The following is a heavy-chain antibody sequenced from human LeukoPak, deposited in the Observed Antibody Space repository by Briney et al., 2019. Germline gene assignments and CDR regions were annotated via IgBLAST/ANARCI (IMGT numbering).Heavy chain of an antibody. CDR1: SGSISSYY. CDR2: IYYSGYT. V-gene: IGHV4-59*01. J-gene: IGHJ3*02. Sequence: SETLSLTCTVSSGSISSYYWSWIRQPPGKGLEYIAYIYYSGYTNYNPALKSRVTISVYTSKNQFSLQLSSVTAADTAIYYCARGHKAFDIWGQGTMVTVSS. CDR3: ARGHKAFDI.